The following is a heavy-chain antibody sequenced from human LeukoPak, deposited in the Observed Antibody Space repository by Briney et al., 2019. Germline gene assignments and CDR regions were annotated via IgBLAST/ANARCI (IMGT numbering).Heavy chain of an antibody. CDR2: IYHSGNT. J-gene: IGHJ4*02. D-gene: IGHD2-15*01. CDR1: GYSIRSGYY. Sequence: PETLSLTCTVSGYSIRSGYYWGWIRQPPGKEMEWIGSIYHSGNTYYNPSLKSRVIMSVDTSKNQFSLKLSSVTAADTAVYYCARGPGGAAGVYFDYWGQGTLVGVSS. V-gene: IGHV4-38-2*02. CDR3: ARGPGGAAGVYFDY.